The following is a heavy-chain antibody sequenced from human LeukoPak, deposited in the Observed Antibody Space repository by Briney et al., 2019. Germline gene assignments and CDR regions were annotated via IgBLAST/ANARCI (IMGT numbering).Heavy chain of an antibody. Sequence: GGSLRLSCAVSGLTFSNYPMTWVRQAPGKGLEWVSAISGSGDNTYYADSVKGRSTISRDNSKNTLYLQMNSLRVEDTALYYCAKDRGYWGQGTLVTVSS. J-gene: IGHJ4*02. CDR3: AKDRGY. CDR1: GLTFSNYP. V-gene: IGHV3-23*01. CDR2: ISGSGDNT.